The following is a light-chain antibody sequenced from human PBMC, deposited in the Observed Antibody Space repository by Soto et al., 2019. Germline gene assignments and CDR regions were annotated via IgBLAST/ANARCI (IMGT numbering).Light chain of an antibody. V-gene: IGKV3-20*01. J-gene: IGKJ1*01. Sequence: EVVLTQSPGTLSLSPGERATLSCRASRTVDGNYLAWYHQKPGQAPRLLIYGASIRATGIPDRFSGSGSGTDFTLTISRLEPEDFAVYYCQQYDNSPWTFGQGTKVDIK. CDR1: RTVDGNY. CDR2: GAS. CDR3: QQYDNSPWT.